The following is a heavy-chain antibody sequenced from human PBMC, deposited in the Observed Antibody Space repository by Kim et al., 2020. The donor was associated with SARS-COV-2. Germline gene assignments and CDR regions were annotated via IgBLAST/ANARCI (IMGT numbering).Heavy chain of an antibody. D-gene: IGHD4-17*01. CDR1: GGTFSSYA. J-gene: IGHJ4*02. CDR3: ASVAEATVTGLDY. CDR2: IIPIFGTA. V-gene: IGHV1-69*13. Sequence: SVKVSCKASGGTFSSYAISWVRQAPGQGLEWMGGIIPIFGTANYAQKFQGRVTITADESTSTAYMELSSLRSEDTAVYYCASVAEATVTGLDYWGQGTLVTVSS.